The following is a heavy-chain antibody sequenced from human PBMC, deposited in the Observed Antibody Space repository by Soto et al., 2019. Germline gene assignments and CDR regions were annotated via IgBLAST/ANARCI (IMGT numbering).Heavy chain of an antibody. Sequence: VSGPTLVNPTQTLTLTCTFSGFSLSTSGMCVSWIRQPPGKALEWLALIDWDDDKYYSTSLKTRLTISKDTSKNQVVLTMTNMDPVDTATYYCARGTVVAATSFWFDPWGQGTLVTVSS. CDR3: ARGTVVAATSFWFDP. CDR2: IDWDDDK. CDR1: GFSLSTSGMC. J-gene: IGHJ5*02. D-gene: IGHD2-15*01. V-gene: IGHV2-70*01.